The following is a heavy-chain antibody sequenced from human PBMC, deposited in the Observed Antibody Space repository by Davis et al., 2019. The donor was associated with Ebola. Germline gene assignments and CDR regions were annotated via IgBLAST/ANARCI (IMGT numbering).Heavy chain of an antibody. CDR3: APLWRAAFDI. Sequence: GESLKISCAASGFTFSSYSMNWVRQAPGKGLEWVSSISSSSSYIYYADSVKGRFTISRDNAKNSLYLQMNSLRAEDTAVYYCAPLWRAAFDIWGQGTMVTVSS. J-gene: IGHJ3*02. CDR2: ISSSSSYI. CDR1: GFTFSSYS. V-gene: IGHV3-21*01.